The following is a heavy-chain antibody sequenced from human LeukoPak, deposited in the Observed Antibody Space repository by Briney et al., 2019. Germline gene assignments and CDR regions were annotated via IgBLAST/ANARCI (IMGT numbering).Heavy chain of an antibody. CDR3: VREARGYHYTYFDY. V-gene: IGHV3-13*01. CDR1: GFTLGSHD. D-gene: IGHD5-18*01. CDR2: VSSGFHA. J-gene: IGHJ4*02. Sequence: GGSLRLSCTASGFTLGSHDMHWVRQSPGQGLEWVAAVSSGFHAFFADSVQGRFTVSREDARNSLYLQMNNLRAGDTAVYYCVREARGYHYTYFDYWGQGTLVTVSS.